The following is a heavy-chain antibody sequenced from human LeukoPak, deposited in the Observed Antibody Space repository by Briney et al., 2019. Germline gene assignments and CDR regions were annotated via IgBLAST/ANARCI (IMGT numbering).Heavy chain of an antibody. CDR2: IYHSGST. CDR3: ARAITIFGVVTQVPFDY. V-gene: IGHV4-30-2*01. CDR1: GGSISSGGYY. Sequence: PSETLSLTCTVSGGSISSGGYYRSWIRQPPGKGLEWIGYIYHSGSTYYNPSLKSRVTISVDRSKNQFSLKLSSVTAADTAVYYCARAITIFGVVTQVPFDYWGQGTLVTVSS. J-gene: IGHJ4*02. D-gene: IGHD3-3*01.